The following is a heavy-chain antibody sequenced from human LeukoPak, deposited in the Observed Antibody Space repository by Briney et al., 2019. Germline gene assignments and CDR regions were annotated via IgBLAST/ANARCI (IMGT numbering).Heavy chain of an antibody. D-gene: IGHD2-2*01. CDR2: ITCGGSYI. CDR3: ARGGYCSSSICYSLNAFDI. V-gene: IGHV3-21*01. J-gene: IGHJ3*02. CDR1: GFTFRDYT. Sequence: PGGSLRLSCAASGFTFRDYTMNWVRQAPGKGLEWVSSITCGGSYIYYTDSVKGRFTISRDNAKNSLYLQMNSLRAEDTAVYYCARGGYCSSSICYSLNAFDIWGQGTMFTVSS.